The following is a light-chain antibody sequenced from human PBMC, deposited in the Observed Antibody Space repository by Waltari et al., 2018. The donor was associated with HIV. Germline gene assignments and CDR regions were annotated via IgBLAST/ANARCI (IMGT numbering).Light chain of an antibody. Sequence: DIQMTQSPSSLSASVGDRVTITCQASQDISNYLNWYQQKPGKAPKLLIHDASKLEIAVPLRFRGSGSGTDFTFTISSLQPEDVATYYCQQFDNVPLTFGGGTRVEIK. CDR2: DAS. J-gene: IGKJ4*01. CDR1: QDISNY. V-gene: IGKV1-33*01. CDR3: QQFDNVPLT.